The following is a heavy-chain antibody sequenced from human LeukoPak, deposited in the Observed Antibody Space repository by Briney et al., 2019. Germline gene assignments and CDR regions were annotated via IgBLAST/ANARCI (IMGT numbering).Heavy chain of an antibody. D-gene: IGHD3-22*01. CDR3: ARGFYDSSGYDY. J-gene: IGHJ4*02. Sequence: SETLSLTCTVSGGSISSYYWSWIRQPPGKGLEWIGYIYYSESTNYNPSLKSRVTISVDTSKNQFSLKLSSVTAADTAVYYCARGFYDSSGYDYWGQGTLVTVSS. CDR2: IYYSEST. V-gene: IGHV4-59*01. CDR1: GGSISSYY.